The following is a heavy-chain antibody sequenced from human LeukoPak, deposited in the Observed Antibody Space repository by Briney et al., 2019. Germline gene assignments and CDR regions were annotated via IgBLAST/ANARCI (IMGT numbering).Heavy chain of an antibody. CDR1: GGTFSSYT. J-gene: IGHJ4*02. CDR2: VIPILGIG. D-gene: IGHD2-15*01. CDR3: ARDILLRGYCSGGSCYQG. V-gene: IGHV1-69*04. Sequence: ASVKVSCKASGGTFSSYTINWVRQAPGQGLEWMGRVIPILGIGNNAQKFQGRVTITADKSTSTAYMELSSLRSADTAVYYCARDILLRGYCSGGSCYQGWGQGTLVTVSS.